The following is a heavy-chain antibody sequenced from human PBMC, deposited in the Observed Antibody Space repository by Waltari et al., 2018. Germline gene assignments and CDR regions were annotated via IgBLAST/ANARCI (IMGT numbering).Heavy chain of an antibody. CDR3: ARAGLQLVNYYYYGMDV. D-gene: IGHD6-13*01. Sequence: QVQLVQSGAEVKKPGSSVKVSCKASGGTFSSYAISWVRQAPGQGLEWMGGIIPSFGTANSAQKFQGRVTITADESTSTAYMELSSLRSEDTAVYYCARAGLQLVNYYYYGMDVWGQGTTVTVSS. CDR2: IIPSFGTA. J-gene: IGHJ6*02. V-gene: IGHV1-69*13. CDR1: GGTFSSYA.